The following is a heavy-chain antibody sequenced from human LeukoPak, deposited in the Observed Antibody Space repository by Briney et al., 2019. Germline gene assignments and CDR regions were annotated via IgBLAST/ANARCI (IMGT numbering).Heavy chain of an antibody. CDR1: GFTFSDYY. CDR3: ARRERRDGYNSFYYYYGMDV. D-gene: IGHD5-24*01. Sequence: PGGSLRLSCAASGFTFSDYYMSWIRQAPGKGLEWVSYISSSGSTIYYADSVKGRFTTSRDNAKNSLYLQMNSLRAEDTAVYYCARRERRDGYNSFYYYYGMDVWGQGTTVTVSS. J-gene: IGHJ6*02. CDR2: ISSSGSTI. V-gene: IGHV3-11*01.